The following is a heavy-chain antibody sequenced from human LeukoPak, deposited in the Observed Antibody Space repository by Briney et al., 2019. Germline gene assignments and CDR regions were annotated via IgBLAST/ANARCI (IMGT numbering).Heavy chain of an antibody. CDR1: VGSFSGYY. CDR2: INHSGNT. CDR3: ARTVVRGTTPDY. J-gene: IGHJ4*02. Sequence: TSETLSLICAVYVGSFSGYYWNWIRQTPGKVLEWIGEINHSGNTDYNPSLKSRVTISVDTSKNQFSLKLSSVTAADTAVYYCARTVVRGTTPDYWGQGTLVTVSS. V-gene: IGHV4-34*01. D-gene: IGHD3-10*01.